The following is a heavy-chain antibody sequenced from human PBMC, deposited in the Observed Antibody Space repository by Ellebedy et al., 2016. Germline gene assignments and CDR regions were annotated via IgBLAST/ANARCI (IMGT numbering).Heavy chain of an antibody. CDR3: ARGDYGDYVIHGMDV. V-gene: IGHV3-64*01. CDR1: GFTFSNYT. D-gene: IGHD4-17*01. CDR2: ISSHGGGT. J-gene: IGHJ6*02. Sequence: GGSLRLXXAASGFTFSNYTMNWVRQAPGKGLEYVSAISSHGGGTYYANSVKGRFTISRDNSKNTLYLQMASLRSEDMAVYYCARGDYGDYVIHGMDVWGQGTTVTVSS.